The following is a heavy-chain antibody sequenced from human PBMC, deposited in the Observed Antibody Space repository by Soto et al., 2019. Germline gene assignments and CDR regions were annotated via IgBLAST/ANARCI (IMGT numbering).Heavy chain of an antibody. CDR3: ARVGSANYYDSSGYPFDY. CDR1: GGSISSGDYY. Sequence: SETLSLTCTVSGGSISSGDYYWSWIRQPPGKGLEWIGYIYYSGSTYYNPSLKSRVTISVDTSKNQFSLKLSSVTAADTAVYYCARVGSANYYDSSGYPFDYWGQGTLVTVSS. D-gene: IGHD3-22*01. V-gene: IGHV4-30-4*01. CDR2: IYYSGST. J-gene: IGHJ4*02.